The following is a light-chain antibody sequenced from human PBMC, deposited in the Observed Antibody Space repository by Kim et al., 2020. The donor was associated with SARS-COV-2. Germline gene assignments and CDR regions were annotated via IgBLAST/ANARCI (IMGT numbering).Light chain of an antibody. V-gene: IGKV1-13*02. CDR2: GAS. CDR3: QQYSIYWT. CDR1: KGISSA. Sequence: SATVGDRVTLCCRESKGISSALAWYQQKPEKAPKLVIYGASNLESAVPSRFSGSGSGTEFTLTITSLQPDDVATYYCQQYSIYWTFGQGTKVDIK. J-gene: IGKJ1*01.